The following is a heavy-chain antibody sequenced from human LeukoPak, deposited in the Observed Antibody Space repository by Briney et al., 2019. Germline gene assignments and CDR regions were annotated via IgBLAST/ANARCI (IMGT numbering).Heavy chain of an antibody. CDR3: ARSSGYMSY. CDR2: IYHSGST. Sequence: SETLSLTCTVSPYSISSNYYWGWIRPPPGKGLEWIGRIYHSGSTYYNPSLKSRVTISVDTSKNQFSLKLTSVTAADTAVYYCARSSGYMSYWGQGTLVTVSS. V-gene: IGHV4-38-2*02. CDR1: PYSISSNYY. J-gene: IGHJ4*02. D-gene: IGHD3-22*01.